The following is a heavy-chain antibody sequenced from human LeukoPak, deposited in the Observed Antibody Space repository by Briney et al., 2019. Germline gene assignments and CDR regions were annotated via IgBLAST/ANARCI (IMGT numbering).Heavy chain of an antibody. Sequence: ASVTVSCKSSGYTFTRYYMHWVRQAPGPGLEWMGIIDPSGSSTTYAQRFQGRVTMTRDTSTSTVYMELSSLRSEDTAIYYCARDHAAAGTGLGFWGQGTLVTVSS. CDR3: ARDHAAAGTGLGF. J-gene: IGHJ4*02. CDR2: IDPSGSST. CDR1: GYTFTRYY. V-gene: IGHV1-46*01. D-gene: IGHD6-13*01.